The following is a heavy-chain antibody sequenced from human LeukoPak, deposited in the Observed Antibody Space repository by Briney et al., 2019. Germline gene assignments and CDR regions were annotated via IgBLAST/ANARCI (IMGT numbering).Heavy chain of an antibody. CDR2: ITSDGSST. D-gene: IGHD4-17*01. CDR3: ARGTSTVTSD. J-gene: IGHJ4*02. V-gene: IGHV3-74*01. CDR1: GFTFSSYW. Sequence: GGSLRLSCAASGFTFSSYWMHWVRQAPGKGLVWVSRITSDGSSTSYADSVKGRFTISRDNAKNTLFLQMNSLGAEDTAVYYCARGTSTVTSDWGQGSLVTVSS.